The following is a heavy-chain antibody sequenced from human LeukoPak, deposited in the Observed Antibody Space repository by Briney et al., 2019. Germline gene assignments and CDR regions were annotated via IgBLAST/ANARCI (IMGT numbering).Heavy chain of an antibody. J-gene: IGHJ4*02. Sequence: GGSLRLSCAASGFTFSTYAMSWVRQAPGKGLEWVSVISGSGDNTYYADSVKGRFTISRDNSKNTLYLQMNSLRAGDTALYYCAKVIDCSGGNCYYYFDYWGQGTLVTVSS. V-gene: IGHV3-23*01. CDR1: GFTFSTYA. D-gene: IGHD2-15*01. CDR3: AKVIDCSGGNCYYYFDY. CDR2: ISGSGDNT.